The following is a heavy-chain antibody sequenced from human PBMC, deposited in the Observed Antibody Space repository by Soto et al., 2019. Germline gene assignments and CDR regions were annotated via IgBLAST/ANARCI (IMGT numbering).Heavy chain of an antibody. J-gene: IGHJ3*02. CDR1: VGTFSSYA. V-gene: IGHV1-69*13. Sequence: ASVKVSCKASVGTFSSYAISWVRQAPGQGLEWMGGIIPIFGTANYAQKFQGRVTITADESTSTAYMELSSLRSEDTAVYYCARLVDSFGAFDIWGQGTMVTVSS. CDR2: IIPIFGTA. CDR3: ARLVDSFGAFDI. D-gene: IGHD5-12*01.